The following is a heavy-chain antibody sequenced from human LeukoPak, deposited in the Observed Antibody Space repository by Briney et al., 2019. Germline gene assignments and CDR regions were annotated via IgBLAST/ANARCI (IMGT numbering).Heavy chain of an antibody. CDR3: ARDNWNEAGTFDY. V-gene: IGHV3-23*01. CDR1: GFTFSSYA. D-gene: IGHD1-1*01. J-gene: IGHJ4*02. CDR2: ISGSGGSI. Sequence: GGSLRLSCAASGFTFSSYAMSWVRQAPGKGLEWVSAISGSGGSIYYADSVKGRFTISRDNSKNTLYLQMNSLRAEDTAVYYCARDNWNEAGTFDYWGQGTLVTVSS.